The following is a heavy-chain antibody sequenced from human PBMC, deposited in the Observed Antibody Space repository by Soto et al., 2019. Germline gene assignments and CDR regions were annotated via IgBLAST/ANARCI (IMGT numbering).Heavy chain of an antibody. Sequence: EVQLLESGGGLVQPGGSLRLSCAASGFIFSSYAMSWVRQAPGKGLEWVSAISGSGGSAYYADSVKGRFTISRDNSKNTLDLQVNSLRAEDTAVYYCAKDVEVGATSGGGDYWGQGTLVTVSS. D-gene: IGHD1-26*01. V-gene: IGHV3-23*01. CDR2: ISGSGGSA. CDR1: GFIFSSYA. CDR3: AKDVEVGATSGGGDY. J-gene: IGHJ4*02.